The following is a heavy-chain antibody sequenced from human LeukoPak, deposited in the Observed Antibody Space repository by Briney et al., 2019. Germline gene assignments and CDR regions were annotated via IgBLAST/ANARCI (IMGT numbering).Heavy chain of an antibody. CDR2: ISYDGSNK. CDR1: GFTFSNYA. J-gene: IGHJ4*02. D-gene: IGHD3-10*01. Sequence: PGGSLRLSCAASGFTFSNYAMHWVRQAPGKGLEWVAVISYDGSNKYYADSVKGRFTISRDNSKNTLYLQMNSLRAEDTAVYYCARGMVRGAYDYWGQGTLVTVSS. CDR3: ARGMVRGAYDY. V-gene: IGHV3-30*14.